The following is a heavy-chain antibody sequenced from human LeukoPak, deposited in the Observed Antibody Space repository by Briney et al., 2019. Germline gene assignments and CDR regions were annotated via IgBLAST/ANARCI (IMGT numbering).Heavy chain of an antibody. V-gene: IGHV4-59*12. CDR2: IYYSGST. CDR1: GGSISSYY. J-gene: IGHJ4*02. CDR3: ARALSSRSEDYFDY. Sequence: SETLSLTCTVSGGSISSYYWSWIRQPPGKGLEWIGYIYYSGSTNYNPSLKSRVTISVDTSKNQFSLKLSSVTAADTAVYYCARALSSRSEDYFDYWGQGTLVTVSS.